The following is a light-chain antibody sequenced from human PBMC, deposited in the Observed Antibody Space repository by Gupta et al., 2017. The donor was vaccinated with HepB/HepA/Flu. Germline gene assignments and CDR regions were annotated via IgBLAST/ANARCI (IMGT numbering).Light chain of an antibody. CDR3: QRYISYPLT. J-gene: IGKJ3*01. CDR1: QSISSW. CDR2: AAS. V-gene: IGKV1-5*01. Sequence: DIRMTQSPSTLSASVGDRVTITCRASQSISSWLAWYQQKPGKVPKLLIYAASTLETGVPSRFSGSGSGTEFTLTISSLQPDDFATYYCQRYISYPLTFGPGTKVDIK.